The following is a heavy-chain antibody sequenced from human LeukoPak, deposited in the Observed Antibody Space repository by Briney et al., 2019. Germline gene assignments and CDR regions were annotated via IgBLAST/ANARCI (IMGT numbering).Heavy chain of an antibody. CDR1: GYTFPSYG. Sequence: ASVNVSCKSCGYTFPSYGGRWVRPAPGQRREGVGWINTNNDNTNYAQNPQGRVTRTTETSTSTAYMELRSLRSDDTAVYYGARGSSIAVAGNYFDYWGQGTLVTVSS. V-gene: IGHV1-18*01. CDR2: INTNNDNT. J-gene: IGHJ4*02. CDR3: ARGSSIAVAGNYFDY. D-gene: IGHD6-19*01.